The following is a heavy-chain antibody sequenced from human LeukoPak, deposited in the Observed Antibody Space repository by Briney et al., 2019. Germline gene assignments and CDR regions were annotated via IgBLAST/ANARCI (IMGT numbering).Heavy chain of an antibody. J-gene: IGHJ4*02. Sequence: GGSLRLSCAVSGFTFSSYDMSWVRQAPGKGLEWVSAISGSGGTIYYADSVKGRFTISRDNAKNSLYLQMNSLRAEDTAVYYCARVGLVSNYWGQGTLVTVSS. D-gene: IGHD2-15*01. CDR3: ARVGLVSNY. CDR2: ISGSGGTI. V-gene: IGHV3-23*01. CDR1: GFTFSSYD.